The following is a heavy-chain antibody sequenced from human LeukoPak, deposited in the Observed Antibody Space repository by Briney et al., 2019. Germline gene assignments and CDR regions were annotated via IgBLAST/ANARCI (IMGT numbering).Heavy chain of an antibody. D-gene: IGHD4-17*01. CDR2: ISAYNGNT. CDR3: ARGHGDYVLDAFDI. V-gene: IGHV1-18*04. Sequence: ASVKVSCKASGYTFTSYYMHWVRQAPGQGLEWMGWISAYNGNTNYAQKLQGRVTMTTDTSTSTAYMELRSLRSDDTAVYYCARGHGDYVLDAFDIWGQGTMVTVSS. CDR1: GYTFTSYY. J-gene: IGHJ3*02.